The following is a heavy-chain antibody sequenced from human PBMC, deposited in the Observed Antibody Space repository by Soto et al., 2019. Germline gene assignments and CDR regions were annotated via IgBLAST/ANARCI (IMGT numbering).Heavy chain of an antibody. J-gene: IGHJ4*02. Sequence: QVLLVESGGGVVQPGRSLRLSCAASGFTFSSYGIHWVRQAPGKGREWVAVISYDGSNEYYADSVKGRFTISRDNSKNTLYLQMNSLRAEDTAVYYCAKDRVGTTTGPFDYWGQGTLVTVSS. CDR3: AKDRVGTTTGPFDY. CDR1: GFTFSSYG. D-gene: IGHD1-26*01. CDR2: ISYDGSNE. V-gene: IGHV3-30*18.